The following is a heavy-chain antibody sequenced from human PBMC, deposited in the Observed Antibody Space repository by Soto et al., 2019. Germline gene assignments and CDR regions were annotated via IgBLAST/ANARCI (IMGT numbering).Heavy chain of an antibody. CDR2: IRSKAYGGTT. J-gene: IGHJ4*02. CDR3: TRDYRIVGADFDY. V-gene: IGHV3-49*03. CDR1: GFTFGDYA. D-gene: IGHD1-26*01. Sequence: GGSLRLSCTASGFTFGDYAMSWFRQAPGKGLEWVGFIRSKAYGGTTEYASSVKGRFTISRDDSKSIAYLQMNSLKTADTAVYYCTRDYRIVGADFDYWGQGTLVTVSS.